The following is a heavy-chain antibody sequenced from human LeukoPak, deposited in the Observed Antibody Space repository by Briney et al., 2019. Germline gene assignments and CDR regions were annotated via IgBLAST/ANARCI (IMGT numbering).Heavy chain of an antibody. CDR3: ARGAMTGAFDI. Sequence: TGGSLRLSCGASGFTFSSYSMNWVRQAPGKGLEWVSYISSSSSTIYYADSVKGRFTISRDNAKNSLYLQMNSLRAEDTAVYYCARGAMTGAFDIWGQGTMVTVSS. V-gene: IGHV3-48*01. CDR1: GFTFSSYS. D-gene: IGHD1-14*01. CDR2: ISSSSSTI. J-gene: IGHJ3*02.